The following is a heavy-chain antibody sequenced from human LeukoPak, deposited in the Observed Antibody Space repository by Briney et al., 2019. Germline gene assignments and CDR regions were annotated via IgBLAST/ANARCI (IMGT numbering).Heavy chain of an antibody. CDR3: ARAATSSGWQKYYFDY. CDR2: INPSGGST. Sequence: ASVKVSCKASGYTFTSYYMHWVRQAPGQGLGWMGIINPSGGSTSYAQKFQVRVTMTRDTSTSTVYMELSSLRSEDTAVYYCARAATSSGWQKYYFDYWGQGTLVTVSS. D-gene: IGHD6-19*01. J-gene: IGHJ4*02. V-gene: IGHV1-46*01. CDR1: GYTFTSYY.